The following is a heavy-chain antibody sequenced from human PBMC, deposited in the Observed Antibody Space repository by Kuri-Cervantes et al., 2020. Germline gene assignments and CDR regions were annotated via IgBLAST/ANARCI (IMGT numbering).Heavy chain of an antibody. CDR1: GYTFTSYD. V-gene: IGHV1-69*05. CDR2: IIPIFGTS. CDR3: ARRSRDYDTSGYALAFDI. Sequence: SVKVSCKASGYTFTSYDINWVRQATGQGLEWMGGIIPIFGTSNYAQKFQGRVTITTGESTSTVYMELSSLRSEDTAVYYCARRSRDYDTSGYALAFDIWCQGTMVTVSS. J-gene: IGHJ3*02. D-gene: IGHD3-22*01.